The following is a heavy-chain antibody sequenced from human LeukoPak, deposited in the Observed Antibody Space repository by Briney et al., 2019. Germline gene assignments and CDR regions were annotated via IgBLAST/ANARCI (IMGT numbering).Heavy chain of an antibody. CDR2: IKHSGNT. V-gene: IGHV4-34*01. J-gene: IGHJ4*02. Sequence: SETLSLTCAVYGGSFSEDSLYWSWIRQSPGKGLEWIGEIKHSGNTNYNPSPESRVTMSVDTSKKEFSLRLSSVTAADTAVYYCARGNYLVAAGYFDYWGQGTLVTVSS. CDR1: GGSFSEDSLY. D-gene: IGHD5-12*01. CDR3: ARGNYLVAAGYFDY.